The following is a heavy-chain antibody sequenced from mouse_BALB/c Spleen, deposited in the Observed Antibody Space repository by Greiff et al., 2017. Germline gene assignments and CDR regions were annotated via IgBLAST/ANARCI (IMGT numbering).Heavy chain of an antibody. J-gene: IGHJ3*01. V-gene: IGHV5-6-5*01. D-gene: IGHD2-2*01. CDR1: GFTFSSYA. CDR2: ISSGGST. CDR3: ARLWLRQGFAY. Sequence: EVHLVESGGGLVKPGGSLKLSCAASGFTFSSYAMSWVRQTPEKRLEWVASISSGGSTYYPDSVKGRFTISRDNARNILYLQMSSLRSEDTAMYYCARLWLRQGFAYWGQGTLVTVSA.